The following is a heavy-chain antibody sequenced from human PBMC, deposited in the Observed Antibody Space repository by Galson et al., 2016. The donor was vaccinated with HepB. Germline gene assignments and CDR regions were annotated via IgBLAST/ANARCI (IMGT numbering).Heavy chain of an antibody. D-gene: IGHD5-18*01. CDR2: IYNSGST. V-gene: IGHV4-4*02. Sequence: TLSLTCAVSGGSISHNNWWSWVRQPPGKGLEWIGEIYNSGSTNYNPSLKIRDTISVDKSKNQSSLKLTSVTAADTAVYYCARQYRGGPSDSWGQGTLVIVSS. CDR1: GGSISHNNW. J-gene: IGHJ4*02. CDR3: ARQYRGGPSDS.